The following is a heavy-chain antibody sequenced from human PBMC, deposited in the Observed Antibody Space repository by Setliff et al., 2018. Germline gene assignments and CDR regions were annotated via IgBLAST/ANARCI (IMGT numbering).Heavy chain of an antibody. V-gene: IGHV3-7*03. J-gene: IGHJ5*02. CDR2: IMQDGSEI. D-gene: IGHD2-2*01. CDR1: GFTFSNYW. CDR3: AKDRWGYADP. Sequence: GGSLRLSCAASGFTFSNYWMTWVRQAPGKGLEWVANIMQDGSEIKYADSVKGRFTVSRDNAMDTLFLQMNGLTTDDTAKYFCAKDRWGYADPWGQGTLVTVSS.